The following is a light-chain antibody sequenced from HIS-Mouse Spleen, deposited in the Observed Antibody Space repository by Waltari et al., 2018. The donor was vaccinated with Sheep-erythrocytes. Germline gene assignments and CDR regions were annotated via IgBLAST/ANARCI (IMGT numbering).Light chain of an antibody. J-gene: IGLJ2*01. V-gene: IGLV3-1*01. CDR2: QDS. CDR1: NLGYQY. Sequence: SYELTQPPSVSVSPGQTAIITCPGDNLGYQYACWYQQKPGQSPGLVIYQDSKRPSGIPERFSCSNSENTATLTISGTEAMDEADYYWQAWDSSTAVFGGGTKLTVL. CDR3: QAWDSSTAV.